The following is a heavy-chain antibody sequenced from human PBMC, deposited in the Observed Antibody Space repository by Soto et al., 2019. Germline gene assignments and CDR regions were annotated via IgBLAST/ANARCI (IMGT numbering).Heavy chain of an antibody. D-gene: IGHD4-4*01. CDR1: GFTFSSYA. CDR3: AKDRGRGTTVTQILDY. Sequence: GGSLRLSCAASGFTFSSYAMSWVRQAPGKGLEWVSAISGSGGSTYYADSVKGRFTISRDNSKNTLYLQMNSLRAEDTAVYYCAKDRGRGTTVTQILDYWGQGTLVTVSS. V-gene: IGHV3-23*01. J-gene: IGHJ4*02. CDR2: ISGSGGST.